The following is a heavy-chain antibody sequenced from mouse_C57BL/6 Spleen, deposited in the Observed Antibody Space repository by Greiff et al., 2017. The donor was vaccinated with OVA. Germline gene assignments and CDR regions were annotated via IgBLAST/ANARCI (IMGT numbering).Heavy chain of an antibody. CDR2: INPNNGGT. V-gene: IGHV1-26*01. CDR3: ARKDTTVVEYYAMDY. CDR1: GYTFTDYY. Sequence: EVQLQQSGPELVKPGASVKISCKASGYTFTDYYMNWVKQSHGKSLEWIGDINPNNGGTSYNQKFKGKATLTVDKSSSTAYMELRSLTSEDSAVYYCARKDTTVVEYYAMDYWGQGTSVTVSS. J-gene: IGHJ4*01. D-gene: IGHD1-1*01.